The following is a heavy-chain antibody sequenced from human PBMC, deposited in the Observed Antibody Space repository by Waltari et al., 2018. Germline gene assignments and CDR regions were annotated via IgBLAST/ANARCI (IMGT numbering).Heavy chain of an antibody. Sequence: QVQLQESGPGLVKPSETLSLTCTVPGYSISSGYYWGWIRQPPGKGLEWIGRIYHSGSTYYNPSLKSRVTISVDTSKNQFSLKLSSVTAADTAVYYCASQSYYDFWSGYFYYYYYGMDVWGQGTTVTVSS. D-gene: IGHD3-3*01. J-gene: IGHJ6*02. CDR2: IYHSGST. CDR3: ASQSYYDFWSGYFYYYYYGMDV. CDR1: GYSISSGYY. V-gene: IGHV4-38-2*02.